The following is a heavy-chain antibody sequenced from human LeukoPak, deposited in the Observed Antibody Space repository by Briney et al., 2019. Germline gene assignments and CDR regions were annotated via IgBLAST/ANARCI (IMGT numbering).Heavy chain of an antibody. CDR2: IRSKAYGGTT. V-gene: IGHV3-49*03. CDR3: TRDLHDFWSGSLDYFDY. CDR1: GFTFGDYA. J-gene: IGHJ4*02. D-gene: IGHD3-3*01. Sequence: PGGSLRLSCTASGFTFGDYAMSWFRQAPGKGLEWVGFIRSKAYGGTTEYAASVKGRFTISRDDSKSIAYLQMNSLKTEDTAVYYCTRDLHDFWSGSLDYFDYWGQGTLVTVSS.